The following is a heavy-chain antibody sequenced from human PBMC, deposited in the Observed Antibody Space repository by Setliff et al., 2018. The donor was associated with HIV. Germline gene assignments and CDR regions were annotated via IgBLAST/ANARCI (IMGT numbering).Heavy chain of an antibody. Sequence: SETLSLTCVVSDDSFINYDWTWIRQPPGKALQWIGYISSSGTTNYNPSLRSRVTISIETSNTHFSLWLRSVTAADTATYFCARLGRAIDDGGSSLRLDFWGQGMLVTVSS. CDR3: ARLGRAIDDGGSSLRLDF. CDR1: DDSFINYD. V-gene: IGHV4-4*09. D-gene: IGHD2-15*01. CDR2: ISSSGTT. J-gene: IGHJ4*02.